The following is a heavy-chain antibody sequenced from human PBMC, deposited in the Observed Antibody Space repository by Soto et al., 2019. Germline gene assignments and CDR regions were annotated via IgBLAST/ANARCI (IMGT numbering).Heavy chain of an antibody. J-gene: IGHJ4*02. CDR1: GFIFSNSV. D-gene: IGHD1-1*01. Sequence: PGGSLRLSCAASGFIFSNSVMSWVRQAPGRGLEWVSAISGSGATTYYPDSVKGRFTTSRDNSKNTLYLQMNNLRADDTAVYYCTKGGIPRRYNIPKVDFDYWGQGSLVTVSS. V-gene: IGHV3-23*01. CDR3: TKGGIPRRYNIPKVDFDY. CDR2: ISGSGATT.